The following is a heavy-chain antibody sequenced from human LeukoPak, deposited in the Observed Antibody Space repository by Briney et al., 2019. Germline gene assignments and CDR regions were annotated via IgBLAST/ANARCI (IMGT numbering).Heavy chain of an antibody. D-gene: IGHD3-3*01. CDR2: ISGSGGST. CDR3: AKDRFTISLLAEYFQH. Sequence: PGGSLRLSCAASGFTFSSYAMSWVRQAPGKGLEWVSAISGSGGSTYYADSVKGRFTISRDNSKNTLYLQMNSLRAEDTAVYYCAKDRFTISLLAEYFQHWGQGTLVTVSS. V-gene: IGHV3-23*01. J-gene: IGHJ1*01. CDR1: GFTFSSYA.